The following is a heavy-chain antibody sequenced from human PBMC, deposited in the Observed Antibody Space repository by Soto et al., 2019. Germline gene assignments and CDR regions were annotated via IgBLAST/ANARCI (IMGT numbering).Heavy chain of an antibody. D-gene: IGHD3-22*01. V-gene: IGHV1-69*06. CDR3: AGGEKYYYDSSGYYSAFDI. Sequence: VASVKVSCKASGGTFSNYAISWVRQAPGQGLEWMGGIIPIFATANYAQKFQGRVTITADKSTSTAYMELSSLRSEDTAVYYCAGGEKYYYDSSGYYSAFDIWGQGTMVTVSS. J-gene: IGHJ3*02. CDR2: IIPIFATA. CDR1: GGTFSNYA.